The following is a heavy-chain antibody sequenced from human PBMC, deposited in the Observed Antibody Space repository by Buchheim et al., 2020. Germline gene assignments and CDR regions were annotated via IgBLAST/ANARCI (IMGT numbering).Heavy chain of an antibody. CDR2: IKQDGSEK. V-gene: IGHV3-7*01. J-gene: IGHJ4*02. D-gene: IGHD2-2*01. Sequence: VQLVESGGGLVKPGGSLRLSCAASGFTFSDYYMSWVRQAPGKGLEWVANIKQDGSEKYYVDSVKGRFTISRDNAKNSLYLQMNSLRAEDTAVYYCARDHEDIVVVPAAMDYWGQGTL. CDR1: GFTFSDYY. CDR3: ARDHEDIVVVPAAMDY.